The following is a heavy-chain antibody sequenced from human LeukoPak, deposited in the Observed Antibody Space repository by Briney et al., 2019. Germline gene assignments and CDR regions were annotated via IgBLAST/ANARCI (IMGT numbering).Heavy chain of an antibody. CDR2: IKQDGSEK. V-gene: IGHV3-7*01. J-gene: IGHJ6*03. Sequence: GGSLRLSCAASGFTFSSYWMSWVRQAPGKGLEWVSNIKQDGSEKYYVDSVKGRFTISRDNAKNSLYLQMNSLRAEDTAVYYCASSRNPLCYYYMDVWDKGTTVTVSS. CDR1: GFTFSSYW. CDR3: ASSRNPLCYYYMDV. D-gene: IGHD1-14*01.